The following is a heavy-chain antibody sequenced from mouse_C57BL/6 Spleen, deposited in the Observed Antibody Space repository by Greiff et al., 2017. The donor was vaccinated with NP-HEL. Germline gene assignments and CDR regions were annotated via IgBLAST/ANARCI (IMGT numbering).Heavy chain of an antibody. D-gene: IGHD1-1*01. CDR3: ARDEDYYGSSYPFAY. V-gene: IGHV5-16*01. J-gene: IGHJ3*01. CDR2: INYDGSST. Sequence: EVKLVESEGGLVQPGSSMKLSCTASGFTFSDYYMAWVRQVPEKGLEWVANINYDGSSTYYLDSLKSRFIISRDNAKNILYLQMSSLKSEDTVTYYCARDEDYYGSSYPFAYWGQGTLVTVSA. CDR1: GFTFSDYY.